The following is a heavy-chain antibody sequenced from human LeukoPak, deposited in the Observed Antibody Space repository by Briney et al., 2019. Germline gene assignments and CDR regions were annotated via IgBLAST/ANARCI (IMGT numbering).Heavy chain of an antibody. CDR3: ARDNYGPHGALRWYFDL. CDR1: GGSISSGGYY. CDR2: IYYSGST. V-gene: IGHV4-31*03. D-gene: IGHD5-24*01. J-gene: IGHJ2*01. Sequence: PSETLSLTCTVSGGSISSGGYYWSWIRQHPGKGLEWIGYIYYSGSTYYNPSLKSRVTISVDTSKNQFSLKLSSVTAADTAVYYCARDNYGPHGALRWYFDLWGRGTLVTVSS.